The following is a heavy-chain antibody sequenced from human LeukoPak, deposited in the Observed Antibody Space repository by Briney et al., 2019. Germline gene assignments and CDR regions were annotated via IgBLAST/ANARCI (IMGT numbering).Heavy chain of an antibody. V-gene: IGHV1-69*04. CDR3: ARRAIVGATFDY. J-gene: IGHJ4*02. Sequence: SVKVSCKASGGTFSSYAISWVRQAPGQGLEWMGRIIPILGIANYAQKFQGRVTITADKSTSTAYMELSSLRSEDTAVYYCARRAIVGATFDYWGQGTLVTVSS. D-gene: IGHD1-26*01. CDR2: IIPILGIA. CDR1: GGTFSSYA.